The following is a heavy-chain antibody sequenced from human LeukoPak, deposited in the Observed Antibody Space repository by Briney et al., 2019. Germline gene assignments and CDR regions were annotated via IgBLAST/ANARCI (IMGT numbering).Heavy chain of an antibody. J-gene: IGHJ4*02. Sequence: PSETLSLTCTVSGGSVSSGSYYWSWIRQPPGKGLEWIGYIYYSGSTNYNPSLKSRVTISVDTSKNQFSLKLSSVTAADTAVYYCARGTGTAVYWGQGTLVTVSS. CDR1: GGSVSSGSYY. V-gene: IGHV4-61*01. CDR3: ARGTGTAVY. D-gene: IGHD6-19*01. CDR2: IYYSGST.